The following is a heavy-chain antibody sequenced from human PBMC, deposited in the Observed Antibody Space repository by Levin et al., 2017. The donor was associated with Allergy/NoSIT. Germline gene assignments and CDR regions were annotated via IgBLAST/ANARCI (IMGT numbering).Heavy chain of an antibody. Sequence: ASVKVSCKASGYTFKNYGISWVRQAPGQGLEWMGWISTHNGNTNYAQSFQGRVTLTTDTSTRTADMELRSLLSDETAVYYCARVVVTPVSYFYMDVWGKGTTVTVSS. D-gene: IGHD2-2*01. V-gene: IGHV1-18*01. CDR3: ARVVVTPVSYFYMDV. CDR1: GYTFKNYG. CDR2: ISTHNGNT. J-gene: IGHJ6*03.